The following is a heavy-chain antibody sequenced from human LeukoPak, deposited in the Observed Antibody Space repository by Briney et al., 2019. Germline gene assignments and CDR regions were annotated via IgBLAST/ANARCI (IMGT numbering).Heavy chain of an antibody. J-gene: IGHJ5*02. CDR2: INHSGST. D-gene: IGHD6-13*01. CDR3: ARGSIAAAGNNWFDP. CDR1: GGSFSVYF. Sequence: PSETLSLTCAVYGGSFSVYFRSWIRQPPGKGLEWIGKINHSGSTNYNPSLKSRVSISVDTSKNQFSLKLSSVTAADTAVYYCARGSIAAAGNNWFDPWGQGTLVTVSS. V-gene: IGHV4-34*01.